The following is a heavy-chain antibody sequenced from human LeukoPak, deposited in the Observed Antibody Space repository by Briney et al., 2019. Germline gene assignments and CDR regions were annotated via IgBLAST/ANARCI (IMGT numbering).Heavy chain of an antibody. D-gene: IGHD6-19*01. CDR1: GLTFSRYG. Sequence: GGSLRLSCAASGLTFSRYGMSWVRQAPGKGLEWVSAISGSGGTTYYADSVKGRFTISRDNSKNTLYLQINSLRAEDTAVYYCAKDHLPGIVVADRDYWGQGTLVTVSS. J-gene: IGHJ4*02. CDR3: AKDHLPGIVVADRDY. V-gene: IGHV3-23*01. CDR2: ISGSGGTT.